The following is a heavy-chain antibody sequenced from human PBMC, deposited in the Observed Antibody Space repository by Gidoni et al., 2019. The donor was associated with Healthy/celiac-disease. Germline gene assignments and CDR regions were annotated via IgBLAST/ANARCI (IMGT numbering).Heavy chain of an antibody. CDR1: GFTFGDYA. CDR2: IRSKAYGGTT. CDR3: TRYNEGSSWYLKVFDY. Sequence: EVQLVESGGGLVQPGRSLRLSCTASGFTFGDYAVSWVRPAPGKGLEWVGFIRSKAYGGTTEYAASVKGRFTISRDDSKSIAYLQINSLKTEDTAVYYCTRYNEGSSWYLKVFDYWGQGTLVTVSS. D-gene: IGHD6-13*01. V-gene: IGHV3-49*04. J-gene: IGHJ4*02.